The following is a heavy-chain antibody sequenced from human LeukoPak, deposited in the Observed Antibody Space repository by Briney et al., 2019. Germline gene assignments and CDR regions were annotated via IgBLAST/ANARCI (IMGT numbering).Heavy chain of an antibody. Sequence: GGSLRLSCATSGFTFSSNWMSWVRHVPGRGLDWVANIKPDGSAQYYAASVKGRLTVSRDNAKNSLYLQMNSLRVEDTAVYYCARANNSSWHNWGQGALVTVSA. CDR1: GFTFSSNW. CDR2: IKPDGSAQ. J-gene: IGHJ4*02. D-gene: IGHD6-13*01. CDR3: ARANNSSWHN. V-gene: IGHV3-7*01.